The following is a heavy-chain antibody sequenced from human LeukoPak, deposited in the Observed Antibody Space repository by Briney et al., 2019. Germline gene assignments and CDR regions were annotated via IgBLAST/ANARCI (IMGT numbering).Heavy chain of an antibody. Sequence: ASVTVSCKASGYTFTGYYLHWVRQAPGQGLEWMGWINPNSGDTHYAQTFQGRVTMTRDTSISTAYMELSRLRSDDTAVYYCARDAPTNWFDPWGQGTLVTVSS. J-gene: IGHJ5*02. CDR2: INPNSGDT. CDR3: ARDAPTNWFDP. CDR1: GYTFTGYY. V-gene: IGHV1-2*02.